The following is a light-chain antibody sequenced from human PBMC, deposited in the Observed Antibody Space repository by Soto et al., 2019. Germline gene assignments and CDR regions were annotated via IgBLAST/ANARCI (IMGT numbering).Light chain of an antibody. CDR1: SNDVGGFNY. J-gene: IGLJ3*02. V-gene: IGLV2-14*01. CDR2: EVS. Sequence: QSALTQPASVSGSPGQSITISCTGTSNDVGGFNYVSWYQQHPGKAPKVIIYEVSNRPSGVSNRFSGSKSGNTASLTISGLQAEDEADYYCNSYTSTSARVFGGGTTLTVL. CDR3: NSYTSTSARV.